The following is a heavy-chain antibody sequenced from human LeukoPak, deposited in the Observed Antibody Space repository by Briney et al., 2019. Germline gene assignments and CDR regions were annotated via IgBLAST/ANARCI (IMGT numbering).Heavy chain of an antibody. Sequence: GGSLRLSCAASGFTFSSYWMSWVRQAPGKGLEWVANIKQDGSEKYYVDSVKGRFTISRDNAKNSLYLQMNSLRAEDTAVYYCARVATGGYSYGYNSKPSDYFDYWGQGTLVTVSS. J-gene: IGHJ4*02. CDR1: GFTFSSYW. CDR3: ARVATGGYSYGYNSKPSDYFDY. V-gene: IGHV3-7*01. CDR2: IKQDGSEK. D-gene: IGHD5-18*01.